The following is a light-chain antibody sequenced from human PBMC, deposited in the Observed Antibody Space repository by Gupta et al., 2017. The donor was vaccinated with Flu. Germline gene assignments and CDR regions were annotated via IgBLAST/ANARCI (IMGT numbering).Light chain of an antibody. J-gene: IGLJ1*01. CDR2: EVS. V-gene: IGLV2-8*01. CDR3: SSYAGNTYV. Sequence: QSALTQPPSASGSPGQSVTTSCTGTSSDVGGYDYVSWYQQHPGKAPKVMIYEVSKRPSGVPDRFSGSKSGNSASLTVSGLQAEDEADYYCSSYAGNTYVFGTGTKVTVL. CDR1: SSDVGGYDY.